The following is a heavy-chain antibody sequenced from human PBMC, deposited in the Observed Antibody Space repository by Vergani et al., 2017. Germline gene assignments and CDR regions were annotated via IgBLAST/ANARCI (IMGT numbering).Heavy chain of an antibody. Sequence: QVQPVESGGGVVQPGRSLRLSCAASGFTFSSYGMHWVRQAPGKGLEWVAVISYDGSNKYYADSVKGRFTISRDNSKNTLYLQMNSLRAEDTAVYYCAKDLVVDYSFDYWGQGTLVTVSS. V-gene: IGHV3-30*18. J-gene: IGHJ4*02. D-gene: IGHD4-11*01. CDR1: GFTFSSYG. CDR2: ISYDGSNK. CDR3: AKDLVVDYSFDY.